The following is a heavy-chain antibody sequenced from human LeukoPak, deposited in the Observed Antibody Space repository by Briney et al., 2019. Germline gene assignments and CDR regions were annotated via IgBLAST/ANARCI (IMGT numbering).Heavy chain of an antibody. CDR1: DGSITSNNYY. CDR3: ARRIAYYYHMDV. D-gene: IGHD2/OR15-2a*01. V-gene: IGHV3-53*01. CDR2: IYSGGST. Sequence: ETLSLTCTVSDGSITSNNYYWGWIRQPPGKGLEWVSVIYSGGSTYYADSVKGRFTISRDNSKNTLYLQMNSLRAEDTAVYYCARRIAYYYHMDVWGKGTTVTVSS. J-gene: IGHJ6*03.